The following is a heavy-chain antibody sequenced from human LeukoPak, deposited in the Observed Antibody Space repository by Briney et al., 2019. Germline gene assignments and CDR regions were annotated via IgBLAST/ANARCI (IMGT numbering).Heavy chain of an antibody. CDR1: GDSVSSNSAA. J-gene: IGHJ5*02. V-gene: IGHV6-1*01. Sequence: SQTLSLTCAISGDSVSSNSAAWNWTRQSPSRGLEWLGRTYYRSKWYNDYAVSVKSRITINPDTSKNQFSLQLNSVTPEDTAVYYCAREGYCSSTSCHNWFDPWGQGTLVTVSS. CDR3: AREGYCSSTSCHNWFDP. CDR2: TYYRSKWYN. D-gene: IGHD2-2*01.